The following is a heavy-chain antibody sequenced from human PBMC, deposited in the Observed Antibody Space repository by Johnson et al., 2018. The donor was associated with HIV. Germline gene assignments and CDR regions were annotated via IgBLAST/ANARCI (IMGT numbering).Heavy chain of an antibody. J-gene: IGHJ3*01. CDR2: ISYDGSNK. D-gene: IGHD5-24*01. V-gene: IGHV3-30*19. CDR3: ARDGPWLQSQRDAFDV. Sequence: QVQLVESGGGVVQPGRSLRLSCAASGLTFSSYGMHWVRQAPGKGLEWVAVISYDGSNKYYADSVKGRFTISRDNSKNTLYLQMNSLRVEDTAMYYCARDGPWLQSQRDAFDVWGQGTMVIVSS. CDR1: GLTFSSYG.